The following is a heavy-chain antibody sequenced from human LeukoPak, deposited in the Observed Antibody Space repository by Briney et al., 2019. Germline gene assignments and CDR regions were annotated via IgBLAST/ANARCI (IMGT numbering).Heavy chain of an antibody. Sequence: ASVKVSCKASGYTFTSYDINWVRQATGQRLEWMGWMNPNSGNTGYAQKFQGRVTMTRNTSISTAYMELSSLRSEDTAVYYCAKKRGYSGYGFDYWGQGTLVTVSS. CDR2: MNPNSGNT. CDR1: GYTFTSYD. D-gene: IGHD5-12*01. J-gene: IGHJ4*02. V-gene: IGHV1-8*01. CDR3: AKKRGYSGYGFDY.